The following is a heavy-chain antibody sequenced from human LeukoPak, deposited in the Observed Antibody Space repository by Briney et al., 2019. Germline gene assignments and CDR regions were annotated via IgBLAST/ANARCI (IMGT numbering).Heavy chain of an antibody. CDR2: INSGGST. J-gene: IGHJ4*02. CDR3: ARLVYSSGWYRLDY. D-gene: IGHD6-19*01. Sequence: GGSLRLSCAASGFTVSSNYMSWVRQAPGKGLEWVSVINSGGSTYYTDSVKGRFTISRDNSKNTLFLQMNSLRAEDTAVYYCARLVYSSGWYRLDYWGQGTLVTVSS. CDR1: GFTVSSNY. V-gene: IGHV3-53*01.